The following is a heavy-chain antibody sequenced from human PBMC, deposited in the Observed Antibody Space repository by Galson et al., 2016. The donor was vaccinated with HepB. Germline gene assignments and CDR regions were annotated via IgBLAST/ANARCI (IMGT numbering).Heavy chain of an antibody. D-gene: IGHD1-26*01. Sequence: TLSLTCTVSGGSISSGGYYWSWIRQHPGKGLEWIGYIYHSGSTYYTPSLKSPLTISVDTSKNQFSLKLSSVTAADTAVYYCARGEGGEISFFDYWGQGTLVTVSS. J-gene: IGHJ4*02. CDR3: ARGEGGEISFFDY. V-gene: IGHV4-31*01. CDR2: IYHSGST. CDR1: GGSISSGGYY.